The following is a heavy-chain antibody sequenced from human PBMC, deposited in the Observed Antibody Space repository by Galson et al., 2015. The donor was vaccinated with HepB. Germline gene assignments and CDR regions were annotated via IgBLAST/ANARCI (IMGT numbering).Heavy chain of an antibody. D-gene: IGHD1-26*01. V-gene: IGHV3-33*01. CDR3: ARDVSGTYTAYFDF. Sequence: SLRLSCAASGFTFSRFGMHWVRQAPGKGLEWVATIWYDGSNIYYADSVKGRFTISRDNPKHTLYLQVNRLRAEDTAVYYCARDVSGTYTAYFDFWGPGTLVTVSS. J-gene: IGHJ4*02. CDR1: GFTFSRFG. CDR2: IWYDGSNI.